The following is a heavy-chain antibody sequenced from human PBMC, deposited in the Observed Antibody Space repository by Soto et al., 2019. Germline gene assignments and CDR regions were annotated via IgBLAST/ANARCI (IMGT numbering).Heavy chain of an antibody. Sequence: EVQLVESGGGLVQPGGSLRLSCAASGFTFTNYWIHWVRQVPGKGLMWISRINGDGTTTNYADSVKGRFAISRDNARNTVYLQVSSLRVEDTALYYGARGIAGHSGRDVWGHGTTVTVSS. D-gene: IGHD2-21*01. J-gene: IGHJ6*02. CDR1: GFTFTNYW. CDR2: INGDGTTT. V-gene: IGHV3-74*01. CDR3: ARGIAGHSGRDV.